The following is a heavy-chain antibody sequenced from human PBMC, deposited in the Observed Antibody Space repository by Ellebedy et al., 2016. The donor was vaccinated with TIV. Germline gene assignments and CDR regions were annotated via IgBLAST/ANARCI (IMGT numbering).Heavy chain of an antibody. CDR3: ARLFRYGDSYSFDY. V-gene: IGHV4-39*01. CDR1: GGSISSSSYY. CDR2: IYYIGST. D-gene: IGHD4-17*01. J-gene: IGHJ4*02. Sequence: MPSETLSLTCTVSGGSISSSSYYWGWIRQPPGKGLEWIGSIYYIGSTYYNPSLKSRVTISVDTSKNQFSLKLSSVTAADTAVYYCARLFRYGDSYSFDYWGQGTLVTVSS.